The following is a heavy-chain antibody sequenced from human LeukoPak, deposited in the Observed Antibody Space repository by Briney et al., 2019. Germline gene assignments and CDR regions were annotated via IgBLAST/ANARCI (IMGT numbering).Heavy chain of an antibody. V-gene: IGHV1-2*02. CDR1: GYTFTGNY. Sequence: ASVKVSCKASGYTFTGNYMHWVRQAPGQGLEWMGWINPNSGGTNHAQRFQGRVTMTWDTSISTAYMELSRLRSDDTAVYYCARAANSFLEWSNVDYWGQGTLVTVSS. J-gene: IGHJ4*02. CDR2: INPNSGGT. CDR3: ARAANSFLEWSNVDY. D-gene: IGHD3-3*01.